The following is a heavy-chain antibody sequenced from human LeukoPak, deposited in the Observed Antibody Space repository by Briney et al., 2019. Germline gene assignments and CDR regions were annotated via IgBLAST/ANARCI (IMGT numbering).Heavy chain of an antibody. CDR1: GYTFTGYY. CDR2: IDPDSGGT. D-gene: IGHD2-2*02. CDR3: ARVPGPYTTSRFDF. V-gene: IGHV1-2*02. J-gene: IGHJ4*02. Sequence: ASVRVSCKTSGYTFTGYYLHWVRQAPGQRPEWMGRIDPDSGGTHYGQKFQGRVTVIRDTSITTVYMELSGLTSDDTAVYYCARVPGPYTTSRFDFWGQGTLVTVSS.